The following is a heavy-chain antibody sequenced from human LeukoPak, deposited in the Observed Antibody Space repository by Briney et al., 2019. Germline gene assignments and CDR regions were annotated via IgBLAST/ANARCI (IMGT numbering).Heavy chain of an antibody. CDR1: GHAFTHHG. D-gene: IGHD6-19*01. V-gene: IGHV1-18*01. CDR2: ISGYNGDT. J-gene: IGHJ4*02. CDR3: ARDPTNTSGRYAYFDY. Sequence: ASVKVSCKTFGHAFTHHGFSWVRQAPGQGLEWMGWISGYNGDTHYAQNFQGRVTLTSDTSTSTVYMELRSLRSDDTAVYYCARDPTNTSGRYAYFDYWGQGALVTVSS.